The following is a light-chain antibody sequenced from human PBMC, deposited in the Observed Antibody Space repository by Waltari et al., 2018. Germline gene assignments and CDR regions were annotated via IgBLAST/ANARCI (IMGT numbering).Light chain of an antibody. Sequence: DIQMTQSPSSVSASVGDRVIITCRASPGINNWLAWYQQRPGKAPKLLIYGASILQTGVPSRFSGSGSGIDFTLTISNLQPEDFATYFCQQGYSFPPTFGQGTKVEVK. J-gene: IGKJ1*01. CDR2: GAS. CDR1: PGINNW. V-gene: IGKV1-12*01. CDR3: QQGYSFPPT.